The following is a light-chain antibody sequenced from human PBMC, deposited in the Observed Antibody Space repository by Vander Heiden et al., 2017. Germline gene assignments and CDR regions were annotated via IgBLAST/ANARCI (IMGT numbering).Light chain of an antibody. J-gene: IGLJ2*01. CDR1: NIGSKS. CDR2: DDG. CDR3: QVWDNTSDHLGI. V-gene: IGLV3-21*02. Sequence: SYVVTQPPSVSVAPGQTARITCGGNNIGSKSVHWYQQKPGQAPVLVVYDDGDRPSGIPERFSGSNSGNTATLTISRVEAGDEADYYCQVWDNTSDHLGIFGGGTRLTVL.